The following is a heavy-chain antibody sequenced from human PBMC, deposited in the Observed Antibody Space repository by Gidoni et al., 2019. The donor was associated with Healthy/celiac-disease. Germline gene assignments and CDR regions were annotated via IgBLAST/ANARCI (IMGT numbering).Heavy chain of an antibody. CDR1: GFTFSSYA. CDR3: AKDRPRSVGPRGWGAFDI. D-gene: IGHD2-15*01. CDR2: ISGSGGST. J-gene: IGHJ3*02. V-gene: IGHV3-23*01. Sequence: EVQLLESGGGLVQPGGSLRLSCAASGFTFSSYAMSWVRLATGKGLAWVSAISGSGGSTYYADSGKGRFTISIYNSKNTLYLQMISLRAEDTAVYYCAKDRPRSVGPRGWGAFDIWGQGTMVTVFS.